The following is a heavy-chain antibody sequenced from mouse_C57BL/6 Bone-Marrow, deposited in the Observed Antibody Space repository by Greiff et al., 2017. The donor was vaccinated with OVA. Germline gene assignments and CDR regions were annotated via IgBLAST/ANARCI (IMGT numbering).Heavy chain of an antibody. Sequence: EVQLQQSGPGLAKPSQTLSLTCSVTGYSITSDYWNWIRKFPGHKLEYMGYISYSGSTYYNPSLKSRISITRDTSKNQYYLQLNSVTTEDTATYYCARGYGNNLYAMDYWGQGTSVTVSS. CDR3: ARGYGNNLYAMDY. CDR2: ISYSGST. V-gene: IGHV3-8*01. D-gene: IGHD2-1*01. CDR1: GYSITSDY. J-gene: IGHJ4*01.